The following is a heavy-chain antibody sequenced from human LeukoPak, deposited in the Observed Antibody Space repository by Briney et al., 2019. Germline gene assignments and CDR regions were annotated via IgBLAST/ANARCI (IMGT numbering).Heavy chain of an antibody. Sequence: ASVKVSCKASGGTFSSYAISWVRQAPGQGLEWMGRIIPILGIANYAQKFQGRVTMTRDTSTSTVYMELSSLRSEDTAVYYCARADCSSTSCYPSDYWGQGTLVTVSS. V-gene: IGHV1-69*04. CDR3: ARADCSSTSCYPSDY. D-gene: IGHD2-2*01. J-gene: IGHJ4*02. CDR2: IIPILGIA. CDR1: GGTFSSYA.